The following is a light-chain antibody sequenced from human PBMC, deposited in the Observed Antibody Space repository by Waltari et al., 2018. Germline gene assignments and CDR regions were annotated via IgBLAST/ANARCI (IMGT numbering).Light chain of an antibody. J-gene: IGLJ3*02. CDR2: EGN. CDR3: FSYAGSNTWL. V-gene: IGLV2-23*01. Sequence: SALTQPASVSGSPGPSITIPFPGASIAFGNYDLVSWYQHYPGKGPKLMIHEGNKRPSGVSNRFSGSRSGNTASLTISGLQAEDEADYYCFSYAGSNTWLCGGGTKLTVL. CDR1: SIAFGNYDL.